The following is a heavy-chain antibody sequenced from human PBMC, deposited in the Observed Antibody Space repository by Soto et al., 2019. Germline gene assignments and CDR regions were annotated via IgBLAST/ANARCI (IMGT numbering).Heavy chain of an antibody. D-gene: IGHD3-10*01. Sequence: SETLSLTCTVSGGSISSGGYYWSWIRQHPGKGLEWIGYIYYSGSTYYNPSLKSRVTISVDTSKNQFSLKLSSVTAADTAVYYCAREYYYGSGSYLIHYYMDVWGKGTTVTVSS. V-gene: IGHV4-31*03. CDR1: GGSISSGGYY. J-gene: IGHJ6*03. CDR3: AREYYYGSGSYLIHYYMDV. CDR2: IYYSGST.